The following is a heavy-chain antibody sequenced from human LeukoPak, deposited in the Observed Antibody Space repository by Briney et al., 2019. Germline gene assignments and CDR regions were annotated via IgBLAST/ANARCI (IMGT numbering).Heavy chain of an antibody. V-gene: IGHV3-23*01. CDR2: ITGAGGST. J-gene: IGHJ4*02. Sequence: GGPLRLSCAASGFTFSSYAMSWVRQAPGKGLEWVSTITGAGGSTDYADSVKGRFTISRDNSKNTLSLQMNSLRADDTAVYYCAKDLTPVTTSDYWGQGTLVTVSS. CDR1: GFTFSSYA. CDR3: AKDLTPVTTSDY. D-gene: IGHD4-11*01.